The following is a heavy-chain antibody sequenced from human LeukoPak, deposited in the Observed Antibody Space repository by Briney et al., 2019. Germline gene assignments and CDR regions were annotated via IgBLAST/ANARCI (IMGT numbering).Heavy chain of an antibody. V-gene: IGHV4-59*08. CDR3: AQTTGWPGFDF. J-gene: IGHJ4*02. D-gene: IGHD6-19*01. CDR2: IYDGRDT. CDR1: GASTSRRY. Sequence: SETLSLTCSASGASTSRRYWSWIRQSPGRTLEWIGHIYDGRDTKYNPSLTSRVTISVDTSRNQFSLSLTSVTAADTAIYYCAQTTGWPGFDFWGPGALVAVSS.